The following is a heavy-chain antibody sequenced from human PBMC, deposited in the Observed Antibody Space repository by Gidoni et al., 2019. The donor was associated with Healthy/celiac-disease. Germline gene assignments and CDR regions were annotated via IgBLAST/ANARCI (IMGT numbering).Heavy chain of an antibody. CDR1: GFSLSTSGVG. CDR2: IYWDDDK. D-gene: IGHD6-19*01. CDR3: AHSFTSGWPGDWFDP. V-gene: IGHV2-5*02. Sequence: QITLKESGPTLVKPTQTLTLTCTFSGFSLSTSGVGVGWLRQPPGKALEWLALIYWDDDKRYSPSLKSRLTITKDTSKNQVVLTMTNMDPVDTATYYCAHSFTSGWPGDWFDPWGQGTLVTVSS. J-gene: IGHJ5*02.